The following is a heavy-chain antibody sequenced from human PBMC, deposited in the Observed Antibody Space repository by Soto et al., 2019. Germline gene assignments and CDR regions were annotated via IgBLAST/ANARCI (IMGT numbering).Heavy chain of an antibody. CDR2: IIPILGIA. CDR3: ARSIAVADPAFDI. J-gene: IGHJ3*02. D-gene: IGHD6-19*01. CDR1: GGTFSSYT. V-gene: IGHV1-69*02. Sequence: EASVKVSCKDSGGTFSSYTISWVRQAPGQGLEWMGRIIPILGIANYAQKFQGRVTITADKSTSTAYMELSSLRSEDTAVYYCARSIAVADPAFDIWGQGTMVTVSS.